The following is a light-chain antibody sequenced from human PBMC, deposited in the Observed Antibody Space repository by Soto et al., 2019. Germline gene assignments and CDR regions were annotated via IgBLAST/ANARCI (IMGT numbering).Light chain of an antibody. CDR1: TSNIGYYY. V-gene: IGLV1-51*01. CDR2: DNN. J-gene: IGLJ1*01. Sequence: QSVLTQPPSVSVAPGQKVTISCSGNTSNIGYYYVSWYQQVPRTAPKLLIFDNNKRPSGIPDRFSGSTSGTSATLGISGLQTGDEADYYCSSYTTSSTRVFGTGTKLTVL. CDR3: SSYTTSSTRV.